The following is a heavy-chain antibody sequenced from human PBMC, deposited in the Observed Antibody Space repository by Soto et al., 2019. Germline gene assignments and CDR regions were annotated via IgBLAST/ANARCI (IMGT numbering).Heavy chain of an antibody. Sequence: SQTLSLTCAITGDSVSSNSAGWSWVRQSPSRGLEWLGRTYYRSKWYYEYAVSVRGRITINPDTSKNQYSLQLNSVTPEDTAVYFCARGEQYSRRILDYSGQAPLFTGS. CDR2: TYYRSKWYY. CDR3: ARGEQYSRRILDY. CDR1: GDSVSSNSAG. D-gene: IGHD1-26*01. J-gene: IGHJ4*01. V-gene: IGHV6-1*01.